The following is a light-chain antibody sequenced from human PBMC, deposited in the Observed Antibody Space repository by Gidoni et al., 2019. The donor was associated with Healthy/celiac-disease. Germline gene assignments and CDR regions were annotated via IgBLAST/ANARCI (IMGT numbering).Light chain of an antibody. CDR1: QSVFYSSNNKNY. V-gene: IGKV4-1*01. J-gene: IGKJ1*01. Sequence: DIVMTQSPDSLAVSLGERATINCTSSQSVFYSSNNKNYLAWYQQNPGQPPKLLIYWASTRESGVPDRFRGSGSGTDFTLTISSLQAEDVAVYYCQQYYSTPPTFGQGTKVEIK. CDR3: QQYYSTPPT. CDR2: WAS.